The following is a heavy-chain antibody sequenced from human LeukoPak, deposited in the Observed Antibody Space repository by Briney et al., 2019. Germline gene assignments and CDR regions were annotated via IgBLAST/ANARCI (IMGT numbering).Heavy chain of an antibody. J-gene: IGHJ4*02. D-gene: IGHD3-3*01. Sequence: GGSLRLSCAASGFTLRSHSMNWVRQAPGEGLEWVSSISSSSSYIYYADSVKGRFTISRDNAKNSLYLQMNSLGAEDTAVYYCAAFGVVLDYWGQGTLVTVSS. CDR2: ISSSSSYI. CDR3: AAFGVVLDY. V-gene: IGHV3-21*01. CDR1: GFTLRSHS.